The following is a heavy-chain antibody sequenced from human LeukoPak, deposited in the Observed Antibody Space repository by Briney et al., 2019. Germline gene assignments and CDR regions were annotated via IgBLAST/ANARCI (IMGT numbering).Heavy chain of an antibody. J-gene: IGHJ4*02. CDR2: FDPEDGDT. CDR1: GYTLTELS. CDR3: ATPVPYGDYFDY. D-gene: IGHD4-17*01. V-gene: IGHV1-24*01. Sequence: ASVKVSCKVSGYTLTELSMHWVRQAPGKGLEWMGGFDPEDGDTIYAQKFQGRVTMTEDTSTDTAYMELSSLRSEDTAAYYCATPVPYGDYFDYWGQGTLVTVSS.